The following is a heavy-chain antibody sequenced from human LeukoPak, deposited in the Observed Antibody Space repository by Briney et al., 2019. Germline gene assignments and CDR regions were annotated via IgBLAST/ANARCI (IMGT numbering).Heavy chain of an antibody. D-gene: IGHD5-18*01. V-gene: IGHV3-74*01. Sequence: GGSLRLSCAASGFTFSSYWMHWVRQAPGKGLVWVSRINSDGSSTSYADSVKGRFTISRDNAKDTLYLQKNSLRAEDTAVYYCARGGRYSYAAFDYWGQGTLVTVSS. CDR3: ARGGRYSYAAFDY. CDR2: INSDGSST. J-gene: IGHJ4*02. CDR1: GFTFSSYW.